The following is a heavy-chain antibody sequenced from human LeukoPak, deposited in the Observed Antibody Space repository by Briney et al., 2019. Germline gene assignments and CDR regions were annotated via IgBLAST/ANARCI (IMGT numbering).Heavy chain of an antibody. CDR2: ISGSGGST. Sequence: GGSLRLSCAASGFTFSSYWMSWVRQAPGKGLEWVSAISGSGGSTYFADSVKGRFTISRDNSKNTLYLQMNSLRAEDTAVYYCAKTSGYRRFDPWGQGTLVTVSS. J-gene: IGHJ5*02. CDR3: AKTSGYRRFDP. V-gene: IGHV3-23*01. CDR1: GFTFSSYW. D-gene: IGHD5-12*01.